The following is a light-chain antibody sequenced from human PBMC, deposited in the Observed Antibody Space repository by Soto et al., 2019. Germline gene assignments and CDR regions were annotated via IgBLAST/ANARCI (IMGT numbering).Light chain of an antibody. CDR2: DNS. CDR3: GTWDSSLSAVV. Sequence: QSVLTQPPSVSAAPGQKVTISCSGSSSNIGNNYVSWYQHLPGTAPKLLIYDNSKRPSGIPDRFSGFKSGTSATLGITGLQTGDEADYYCGTWDSSLSAVVFGGGTKLTVL. V-gene: IGLV1-51*01. J-gene: IGLJ2*01. CDR1: SSNIGNNY.